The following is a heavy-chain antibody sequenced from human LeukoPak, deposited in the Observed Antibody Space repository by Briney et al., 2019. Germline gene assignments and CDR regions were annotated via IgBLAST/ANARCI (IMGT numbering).Heavy chain of an antibody. CDR1: GFTFSSYS. V-gene: IGHV3-48*04. CDR2: ISSSSSTI. J-gene: IGHJ4*02. Sequence: GGSLRLSCAASGFTFSSYSMNWVRQAPGKGLEWVSYISSSSSTIYYADSVKGRFTISRDNAKNSLYLQMNSLRAEDTAVYYCARETQVYYYGSGSYYIDYWGQGTLVTVSS. CDR3: ARETQVYYYGSGSYYIDY. D-gene: IGHD3-10*01.